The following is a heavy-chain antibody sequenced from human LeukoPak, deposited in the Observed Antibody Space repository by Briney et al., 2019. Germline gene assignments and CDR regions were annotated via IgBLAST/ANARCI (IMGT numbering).Heavy chain of an antibody. CDR1: GYSISSGYY. J-gene: IGHJ6*03. CDR3: ARVDRNYYYYYMDV. V-gene: IGHV4-38-2*01. Sequence: SETLSLTCAVSGYSISSGYYWGWIRQPPGKGLEGIGSIYHSGSTYYNPSLKSRVTISVDTSKNQFSLKLSSVTAADTAVYYCARVDRNYYYYYMDVWGKGTTVTVSS. CDR2: IYHSGST.